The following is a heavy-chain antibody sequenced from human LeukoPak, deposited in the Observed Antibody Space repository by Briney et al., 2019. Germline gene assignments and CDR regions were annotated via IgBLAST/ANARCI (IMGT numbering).Heavy chain of an antibody. J-gene: IGHJ3*02. D-gene: IGHD3-10*01. CDR3: ARDLGDDAFDI. CDR1: GGSISSYY. V-gene: IGHV4-59*01. CDR2: IYYSGST. Sequence: SETLSLTCTVSGGSISSYYWSWIRQPPGKGLEWIGYIYYSGSTNYNPSLKSRVTISVDTSKNQFSLKLSSVTAADTAVYYCARDLGDDAFDIWAKGQWSPSLQ.